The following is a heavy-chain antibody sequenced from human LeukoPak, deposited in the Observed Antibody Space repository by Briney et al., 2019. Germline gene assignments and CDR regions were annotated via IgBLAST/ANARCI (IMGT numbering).Heavy chain of an antibody. CDR2: INQYGNDK. CDR3: LREEMIVVIRERPT. D-gene: IGHD3-22*01. J-gene: IGHJ4*02. V-gene: IGHV3-7*01. CDR1: GFTFSNYW. Sequence: GGSLRLSCVASGFTFSNYWMSWVRQAPGKGLEWVANINQYGNDKYYVDSVKGRFTISRDNAKNSLYLQMNSLRAEDTAIYYCLREEMIVVIRERPTRGQGTLVTVSS.